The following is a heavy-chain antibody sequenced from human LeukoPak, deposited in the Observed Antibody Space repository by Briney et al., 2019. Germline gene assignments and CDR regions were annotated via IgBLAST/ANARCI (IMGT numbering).Heavy chain of an antibody. CDR2: INPNSGGT. D-gene: IGHD3-9*01. J-gene: IGHJ4*02. CDR3: ARWSANYDILTGYSTSV. Sequence: GASVKVSCEASGYTFTGYYMHWVRQAPGQGLEWMGWINPNSGGTNYAQKFQGRVTMTRDTSISTAYMELSRLRSDDTAVYYCARWSANYDILTGYSTSVWGQGTLVTVSS. V-gene: IGHV1-2*02. CDR1: GYTFTGYY.